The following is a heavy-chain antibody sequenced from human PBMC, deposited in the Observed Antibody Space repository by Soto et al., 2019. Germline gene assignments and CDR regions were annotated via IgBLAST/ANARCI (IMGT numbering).Heavy chain of an antibody. CDR2: ISAYNGNT. V-gene: IGHV1-18*01. Sequence: GASVKVSCKASGYTFTSYGISWVRQAPGQGLEWTGWISAYNGNTNYVQKLQGRVTMTTDTSTSTAYMELRSLRSDDTAVYYCARDPAVGYSSSWYLYYFDYWGQGTLVTVS. CDR1: GYTFTSYG. D-gene: IGHD6-13*01. CDR3: ARDPAVGYSSSWYLYYFDY. J-gene: IGHJ4*02.